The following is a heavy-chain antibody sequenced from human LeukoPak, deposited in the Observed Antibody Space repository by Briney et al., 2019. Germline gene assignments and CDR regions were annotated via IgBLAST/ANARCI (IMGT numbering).Heavy chain of an antibody. CDR2: INHSGSN. CDR3: ARYCSGGSCYAGFDY. D-gene: IGHD2-15*01. Sequence: SETLSLTCAVYGGSFSGYYWSWIRQPPGKGLEWIGEINHSGSNNYNPSLKSRVTISVDTSKNQFSLKLSSVTAADTAVYYCARYCSGGSCYAGFDYWGQGTLVTVSS. J-gene: IGHJ4*02. CDR1: GGSFSGYY. V-gene: IGHV4-34*01.